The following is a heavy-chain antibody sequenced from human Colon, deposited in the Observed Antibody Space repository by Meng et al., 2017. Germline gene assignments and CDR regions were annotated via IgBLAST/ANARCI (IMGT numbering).Heavy chain of an antibody. CDR1: GFTFSSYG. D-gene: IGHD6-19*01. V-gene: IGHV3-33*01. Sequence: GESLKISCAASGFTFSSYGMHWVRQAPGKGLEWVAIIWFDGSNGYYADSVKGRFTISRDNSKNTLYLQMTSLRAADTAVYYCARDGGLSFDYWGQGTLVTVSS. CDR2: IWFDGSNG. CDR3: ARDGGLSFDY. J-gene: IGHJ4*02.